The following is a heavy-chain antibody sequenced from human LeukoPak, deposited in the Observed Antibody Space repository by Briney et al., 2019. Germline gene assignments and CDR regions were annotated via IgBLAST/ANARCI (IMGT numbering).Heavy chain of an antibody. D-gene: IGHD1-7*01. CDR1: GFTVSSNY. V-gene: IGHV3-53*01. J-gene: IGHJ4*02. CDR3: ARGGETRTPLGSMDY. CDR2: IYSGGST. Sequence: GGSLRLSCAASGFTVSSNYMSWVRQAPGKGLEWVSVIYSGGSTYYADSVKGRFTISRDNSKNTLYLQMNSLRAEDTAVYYCARGGETRTPLGSMDYWGQGTLVTVSP.